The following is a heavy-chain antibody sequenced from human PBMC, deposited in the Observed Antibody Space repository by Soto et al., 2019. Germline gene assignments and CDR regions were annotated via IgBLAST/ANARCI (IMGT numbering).Heavy chain of an antibody. Sequence: PSETLSLTCTFSGGSISSSSYYLGWIRQPPGKGLEWIGSIYYSGSTYYNPSLKSRVTISVDTSKNQFSLKLSSVTAADTAVYYCARLYYYGSGSYQRARGTFDYWGQGTLVTVSS. D-gene: IGHD3-10*01. J-gene: IGHJ4*02. CDR3: ARLYYYGSGSYQRARGTFDY. CDR1: GGSISSSSYY. CDR2: IYYSGST. V-gene: IGHV4-39*01.